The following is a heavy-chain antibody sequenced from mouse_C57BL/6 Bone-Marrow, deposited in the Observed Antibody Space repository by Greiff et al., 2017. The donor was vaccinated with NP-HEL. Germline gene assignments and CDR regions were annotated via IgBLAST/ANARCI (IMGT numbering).Heavy chain of an antibody. V-gene: IGHV14-1*01. D-gene: IGHD2-5*01. CDR3: TSYYSKTDFDC. Sequence: EVKLMESGAELVRPGASVKLSCTASGFNIKDYYMHWVKQRPEQGLEWIGRIDPEDGDTEYAPKFQGKATMTADTSSNTAYLQLSSLTSEDTAVYYCTSYYSKTDFDCWGQGTTLTVSS. CDR1: GFNIKDYY. CDR2: IDPEDGDT. J-gene: IGHJ2*01.